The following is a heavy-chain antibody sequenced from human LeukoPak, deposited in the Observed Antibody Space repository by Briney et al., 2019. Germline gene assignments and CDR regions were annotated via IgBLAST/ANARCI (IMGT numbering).Heavy chain of an antibody. Sequence: SETLSLTCTVSGVSISIYYWSWIRQPPGRGLEWIGYIYNSGSTNYNPSLKSRVTISADTSENQFSLKLSSVTAADTAVYYCVRDRELGYWGQGILVTVSS. D-gene: IGHD5-24*01. CDR2: IYNSGST. J-gene: IGHJ4*02. CDR3: VRDRELGY. CDR1: GVSISIYY. V-gene: IGHV4-59*01.